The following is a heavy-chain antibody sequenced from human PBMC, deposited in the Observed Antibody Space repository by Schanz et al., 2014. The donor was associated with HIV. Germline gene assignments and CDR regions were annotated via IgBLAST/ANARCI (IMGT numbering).Heavy chain of an antibody. D-gene: IGHD4-4*01. V-gene: IGHV1-18*01. CDR3: AREKTTLNWFDP. CDR1: GYTFSNYG. J-gene: IGHJ5*02. CDR2: ISTSNGNT. Sequence: QVQLVQSGAEVKKPGASVTVSCKASGYTFSNYGINWVRQAPGQGLEWMGWISTSNGNTNYAQKFQGRVTMTTDTSTSTAYMELRSLRSDDTAVYYCAREKTTLNWFDPWGQGTLVTVSS.